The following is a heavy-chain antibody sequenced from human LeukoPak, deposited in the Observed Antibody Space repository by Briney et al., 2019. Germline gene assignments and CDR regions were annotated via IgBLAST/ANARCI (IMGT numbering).Heavy chain of an antibody. D-gene: IGHD3-10*01. Sequence: GGSLRLSCAASGFTFRSYGMHWVRQAPGKGLEWVSVISGSGGSTFYADSVKGRFIISRDNSKSTLYLQMNSLRTEDTAVYYCAKGSDLWFGETWGQGVLVTISS. V-gene: IGHV3-23*01. J-gene: IGHJ4*02. CDR1: GFTFRSYG. CDR3: AKGSDLWFGET. CDR2: ISGSGGST.